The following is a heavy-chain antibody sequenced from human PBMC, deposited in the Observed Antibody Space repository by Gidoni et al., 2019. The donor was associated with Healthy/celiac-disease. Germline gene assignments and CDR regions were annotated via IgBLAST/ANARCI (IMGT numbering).Heavy chain of an antibody. J-gene: IGHJ5*02. CDR2: INAGNGNT. V-gene: IGHV1-3*01. D-gene: IGHD3-10*01. CDR3: ARGTGYYGSGDEDWFDP. CDR1: GYTFTSYA. Sequence: QVQLVQSGAEVKKPGASVKVSCKASGYTFTSYAMHWVRQAPGQRLEWMGWINAGNGNTKYSQKFQGRVTITRDTSASTAYMELSSLRSEDTAVYYCARGTGYYGSGDEDWFDPWGQGTLVTVSS.